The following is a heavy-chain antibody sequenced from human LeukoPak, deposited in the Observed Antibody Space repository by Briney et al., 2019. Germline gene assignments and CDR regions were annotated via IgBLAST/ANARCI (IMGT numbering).Heavy chain of an antibody. CDR1: GFTFSSYN. CDR2: ITKSSNYK. CDR3: ARDNWSAAPGAFAP. D-gene: IGHD1-20*01. Sequence: GGSLRLSCAASGFTFSSYNMNWVRQAPGKRLEWVSSITKSSNYKYYADSVKGRFTVSRDNAENSLYLQMDSLRAEDTAVYFCARDNWSAAPGAFAPRGQGILVTVSS. J-gene: IGHJ5*02. V-gene: IGHV3-21*01.